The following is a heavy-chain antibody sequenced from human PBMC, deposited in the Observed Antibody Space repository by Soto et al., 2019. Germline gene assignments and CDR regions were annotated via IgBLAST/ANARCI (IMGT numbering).Heavy chain of an antibody. V-gene: IGHV3-30-3*01. Sequence: QVQLVASVGGVVQPGWSLRLSCAASGFTFSSYAMHWVRQAPGKGLEWVAVISYDGGSKTYADSVKGRFTISRDNSKNTLSLQMNSLKGEDTAVYYCAIRSPSSVTSFNDAFDFWGQGTMVTVSS. CDR3: AIRSPSSVTSFNDAFDF. CDR1: GFTFSSYA. D-gene: IGHD3-16*01. J-gene: IGHJ3*01. CDR2: ISYDGGSK.